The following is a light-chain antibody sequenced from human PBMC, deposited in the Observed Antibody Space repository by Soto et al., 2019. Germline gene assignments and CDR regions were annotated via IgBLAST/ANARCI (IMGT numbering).Light chain of an antibody. CDR3: QQANSFPLT. Sequence: DIQMTQSPSSVSASVGDRVTITCRASRGISSLLAWYPVKAGKAPKFLIYAASTLQSGVQSRFNGTGFGTDFTLTISSPQPEDFATYYGQQANSFPLTFDGGTKVDIK. V-gene: IGKV1-12*01. CDR2: AAS. CDR1: RGISSL. J-gene: IGKJ4*01.